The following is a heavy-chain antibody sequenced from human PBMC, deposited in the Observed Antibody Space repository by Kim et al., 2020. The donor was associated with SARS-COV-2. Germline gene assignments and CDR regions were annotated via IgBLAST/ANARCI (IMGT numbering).Heavy chain of an antibody. D-gene: IGHD6-6*01. V-gene: IGHV3-33*01. J-gene: IGHJ6*02. Sequence: GGSLRLSCAASGFTFSSYGMHWVRQAPGKGLEWVAVIWYDGSNKYYADSVKGRFTISRDNSKNTLYLQMNSLRAEDTAVYYCARDGSIAARPAYYYYYGMDVWGQGTTVTVSS. CDR2: IWYDGSNK. CDR3: ARDGSIAARPAYYYYYGMDV. CDR1: GFTFSSYG.